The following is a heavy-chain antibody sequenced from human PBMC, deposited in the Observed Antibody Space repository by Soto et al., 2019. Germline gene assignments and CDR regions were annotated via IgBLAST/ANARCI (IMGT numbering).Heavy chain of an antibody. Sequence: GGSLRLSCAASGFTFSSYAMSWVRQAPGKGLEWVSAISGSGGSTYYADSVKGRFTISRDNSKNTLYLQMNSLRAEDTAVYYCAKVAPITNPRDIPVAGKWFDPWCQGTLVTVSS. V-gene: IGHV3-23*01. D-gene: IGHD6-19*01. J-gene: IGHJ5*02. CDR3: AKVAPITNPRDIPVAGKWFDP. CDR2: ISGSGGST. CDR1: GFTFSSYA.